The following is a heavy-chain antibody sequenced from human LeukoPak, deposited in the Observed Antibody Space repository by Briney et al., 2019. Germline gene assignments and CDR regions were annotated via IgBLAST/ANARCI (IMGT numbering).Heavy chain of an antibody. D-gene: IGHD6-6*01. V-gene: IGHV4-59*01. CDR1: GGSISSYY. CDR2: IYYSVST. CDR3: ATSIAARPGTRYYYYYYYMDV. Sequence: SETLSLTCTVSGGSISSYYWSWIRQPPGKGLEWIGYIYYSVSTNYNPSLKSRVTISVDTSKNQFSLKLSSVTAADTAVYYCATSIAARPGTRYYYYYYYMDVWGKGTTVTVSS. J-gene: IGHJ6*03.